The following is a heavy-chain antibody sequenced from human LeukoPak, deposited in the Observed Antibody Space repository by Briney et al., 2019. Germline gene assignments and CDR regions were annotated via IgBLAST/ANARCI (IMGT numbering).Heavy chain of an antibody. CDR2: ISYDGSNK. CDR1: GFTFSSYG. CDR3: ARSYSDAFDI. V-gene: IGHV3-30*03. D-gene: IGHD1-26*01. J-gene: IGHJ3*02. Sequence: GGSLRLSCAASGFTFSSYGMRWVRQAPGKGLEWVAVISYDGSNKYYADSVKGRFTISRDNSKNTLYLQMNSLIAEDTAVYYVARSYSDAFDIWGQGTMVTVSS.